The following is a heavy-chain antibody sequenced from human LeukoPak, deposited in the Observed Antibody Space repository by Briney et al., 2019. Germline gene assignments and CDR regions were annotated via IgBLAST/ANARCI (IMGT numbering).Heavy chain of an antibody. D-gene: IGHD3-16*01. Sequence: GGSLRLSCAASGFTFSSYSMNWVRQAPGKGLEWVSSISSSSSYIYYADSVKGRFTISRDNAKNSLYLQMNSLRAEDTAVYYCARNYDYVWGSYGYWGQGTLVTVSS. J-gene: IGHJ4*02. CDR2: ISSSSSYI. V-gene: IGHV3-21*01. CDR3: ARNYDYVWGSYGY. CDR1: GFTFSSYS.